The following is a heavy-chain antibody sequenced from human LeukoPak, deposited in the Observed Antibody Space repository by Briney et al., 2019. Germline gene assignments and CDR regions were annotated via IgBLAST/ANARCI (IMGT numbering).Heavy chain of an antibody. CDR3: ARVGDFSVAAFDI. CDR1: GFTFSNYW. D-gene: IGHD3-16*01. Sequence: GGSLRLSCAASGFTFSNYWMHWVRQAPGKGLEFVSAISSNGGSTYYANSVKGRFTISRDTSKNTLYLQMGSLRTEDMAVYYCARVGDFSVAAFDIWGQGTMVTVSS. J-gene: IGHJ3*02. CDR2: ISSNGGST. V-gene: IGHV3-64*01.